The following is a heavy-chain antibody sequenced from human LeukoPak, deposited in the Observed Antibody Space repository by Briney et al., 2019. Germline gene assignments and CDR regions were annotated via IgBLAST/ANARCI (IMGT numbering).Heavy chain of an antibody. J-gene: IGHJ3*02. Sequence: GGSLRLSCAASGFTFSSYAMSWVRQVPGKGLEWVSVLYSGGISRYADSVKGRFTISRDNSKNILYLQMNSLRAEDTAVYFCAGDRGDDYIPGGAFDIWGQGTMVTVSS. CDR1: GFTFSSYA. V-gene: IGHV3-23*01. CDR2: LYSGGIS. CDR3: AGDRGDDYIPGGAFDI. D-gene: IGHD3-16*01.